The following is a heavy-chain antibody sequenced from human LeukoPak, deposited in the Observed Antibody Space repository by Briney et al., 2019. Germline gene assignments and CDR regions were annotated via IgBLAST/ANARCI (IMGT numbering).Heavy chain of an antibody. Sequence: ASVKVSCKASGYTFTGYYMHWVRQAPGQGLEWMGRINPNSGGTNYAQKFQGRVTMTRDTSISTAYMELSRLRSDDTAVYYCARDRSSSSLGWFDPWGQGTLVTVSS. D-gene: IGHD6-6*01. J-gene: IGHJ5*02. CDR1: GYTFTGYY. CDR2: INPNSGGT. CDR3: ARDRSSSSLGWFDP. V-gene: IGHV1-2*06.